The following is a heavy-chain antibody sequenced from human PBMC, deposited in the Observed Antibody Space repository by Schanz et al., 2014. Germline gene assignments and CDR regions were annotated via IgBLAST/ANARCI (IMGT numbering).Heavy chain of an antibody. CDR1: GFSLNTYG. CDR3: ARPRFDYGEVDY. V-gene: IGHV3-33*01. D-gene: IGHD4-17*01. Sequence: QAQLMEPGGGVVQPGTSLILSCSVSGFSLNTYGIHWFRQPAGKGLEWVAVIWNNGVTKYYADSVRGRFTISRDRFQNTLYLRMSSLRAEDTAVYYCARPRFDYGEVDYGRQRILVAVSS. CDR2: IWNNGVTK. J-gene: IGHJ4*02.